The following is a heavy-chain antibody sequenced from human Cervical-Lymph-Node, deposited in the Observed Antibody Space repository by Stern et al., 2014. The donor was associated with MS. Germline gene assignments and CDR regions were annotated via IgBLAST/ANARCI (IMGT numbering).Heavy chain of an antibody. CDR2: IKPKTDGGTN. V-gene: IGHV3-15*01. Sequence: EVQLVESGGGLVKPGGSLRLSCAASGFIFSKSWMTWVRQAPGKGLEWVGCIKPKTDGGTNNDSTPVQGTFTSSRADSKIILFLHMNSLKTEDTAVYYCTTDEVANFAHWGQGTLVTVSS. CDR3: TTDEVANFAH. CDR1: GFIFSKSW. J-gene: IGHJ5*02.